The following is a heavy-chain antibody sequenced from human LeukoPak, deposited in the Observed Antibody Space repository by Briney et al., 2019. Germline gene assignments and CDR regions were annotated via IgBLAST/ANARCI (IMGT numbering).Heavy chain of an antibody. V-gene: IGHV3-23*01. Sequence: GGSLRLSCAASGFTFSIYAMTWVRQAPGKGLEWFSAISGSGGSTYYADSVKGRFTISRDNSKNTLSLQMNSLRAEDTAVYYCAKDRGGSDYWGQGTLVTVSS. CDR1: GFTFSIYA. D-gene: IGHD1-26*01. J-gene: IGHJ4*02. CDR2: ISGSGGST. CDR3: AKDRGGSDY.